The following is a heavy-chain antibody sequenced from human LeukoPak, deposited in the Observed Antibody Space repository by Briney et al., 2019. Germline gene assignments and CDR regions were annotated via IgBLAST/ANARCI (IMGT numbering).Heavy chain of an antibody. D-gene: IGHD1-20*01. Sequence: AGGSLRLSCAASGFTFDDYAMHWVRQAPGQGLELVSGISWNSGSIGYADSVKGRFTISRDNAKNSLYLQMNSLRAEDTALYYCAKSTDNWNLRPFDYWGQGTLVTVSS. CDR1: GFTFDDYA. J-gene: IGHJ4*02. CDR2: ISWNSGSI. V-gene: IGHV3-9*01. CDR3: AKSTDNWNLRPFDY.